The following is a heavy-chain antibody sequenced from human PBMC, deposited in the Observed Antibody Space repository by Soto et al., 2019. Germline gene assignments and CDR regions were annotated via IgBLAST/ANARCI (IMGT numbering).Heavy chain of an antibody. V-gene: IGHV2-5*02. J-gene: IGHJ4*02. Sequence: SGPTLVNPTQTLALTCTFSGFSLSTSGVGVGWIRQPPGKALEWLALIYWDDDKRYSPSLRSRLTIIKDTSKNQVVLTMTNMDPVDTATYYCAHCTLHDYGDYDPGTSHVFDSWGQGTLVTVSS. CDR2: IYWDDDK. CDR1: GFSLSTSGVG. D-gene: IGHD4-17*01. CDR3: AHCTLHDYGDYDPGTSHVFDS.